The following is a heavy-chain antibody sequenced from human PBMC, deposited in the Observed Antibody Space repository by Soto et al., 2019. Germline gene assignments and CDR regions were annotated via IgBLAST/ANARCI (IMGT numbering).Heavy chain of an antibody. CDR2: IWYDGSNK. D-gene: IGHD2-15*01. V-gene: IGHV3-33*01. CDR1: GFTFSNYG. CDR3: ARLELVLHVFDS. J-gene: IGHJ4*02. Sequence: QVPLVESGGGVVQPGRSLRLSCAATGFTFSNYGMHWVRQAPSKGLEWMAVIWYDGSNKYYADSVKGRFTITRDNSKYTLYLQMISLRADDPAVYYCARLELVLHVFDSWGQGTLVAVSS.